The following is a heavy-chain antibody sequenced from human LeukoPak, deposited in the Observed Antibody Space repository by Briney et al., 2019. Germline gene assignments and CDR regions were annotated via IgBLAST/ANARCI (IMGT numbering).Heavy chain of an antibody. J-gene: IGHJ6*03. CDR2: IYYSGST. CDR3: ARVLYYYYMDV. Sequence: ETLSLTCTVSGGSISSSSYYWGWIRQPPGKGLEWIGSIYYSGSTYYNPSLKSRVTISVDTSKNQFSLKLSSVTAADTAVYYCARVLYYYYMDVWGKGTTVTVSS. CDR1: GGSISSSSYY. V-gene: IGHV4-39*07.